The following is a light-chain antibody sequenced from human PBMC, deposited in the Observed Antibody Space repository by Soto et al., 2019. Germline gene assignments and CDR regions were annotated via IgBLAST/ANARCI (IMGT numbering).Light chain of an antibody. CDR2: EVN. Sequence: QSVLTQPASVSGSPGQSITISCTGTSSDVGYYKYVSWYQQYPGNAPKLMIYEVNNRPSGVSNRFSGSKSGNTASLTISELQAEDEADYYCSSYSSSTTLLFGGGTKLTVL. J-gene: IGLJ2*01. CDR3: SSYSSSTTLL. V-gene: IGLV2-14*01. CDR1: SSDVGYYKY.